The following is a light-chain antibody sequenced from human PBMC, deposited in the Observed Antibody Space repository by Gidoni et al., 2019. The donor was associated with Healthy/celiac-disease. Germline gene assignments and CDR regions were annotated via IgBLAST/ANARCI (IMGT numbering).Light chain of an antibody. Sequence: IQMTQFPSSVTASVGDSVTITGRPSQGISSWLAWYQQKPGKAPKLLIYAASSLQSGVPTRFSGSGSGTDFTLTISSLQDEDFANYYCQQDNSFPLTFGGGTKVEIK. CDR3: QQDNSFPLT. CDR2: AAS. V-gene: IGKV1-12*01. CDR1: QGISSW. J-gene: IGKJ4*01.